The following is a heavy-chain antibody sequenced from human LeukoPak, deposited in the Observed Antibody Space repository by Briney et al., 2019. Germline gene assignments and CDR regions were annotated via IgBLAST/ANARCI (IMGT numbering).Heavy chain of an antibody. D-gene: IGHD1-1*01. J-gene: IGHJ4*02. CDR1: GGSISSSSYY. CDR2: IYYSGST. V-gene: IGHV4-39*07. CDR3: ARDSQLELSY. Sequence: PSETLSLTCTVSGGSISSSSYYWGWIRQPPGKGLEWIGSIYYSGSTYYNPSLKSRVTISVDTSKNQFSLKLSSVTAADTAVYYCARDSQLELSYWGQGTLVTVSS.